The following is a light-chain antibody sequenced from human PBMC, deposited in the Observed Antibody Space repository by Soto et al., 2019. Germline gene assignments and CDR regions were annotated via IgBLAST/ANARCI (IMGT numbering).Light chain of an antibody. CDR1: SSDVGGYNY. Sequence: QSALTQPPSASGSPGQSITISCTGTSSDVGGYNYVSWYQQHPGKAPKLMIYEVSNRPSGVSNRFSGSKSGNTASLTISGLQAEDEADYYCSSYTSSTRGFGTGTKVTVL. V-gene: IGLV2-14*01. CDR2: EVS. J-gene: IGLJ1*01. CDR3: SSYTSSTRG.